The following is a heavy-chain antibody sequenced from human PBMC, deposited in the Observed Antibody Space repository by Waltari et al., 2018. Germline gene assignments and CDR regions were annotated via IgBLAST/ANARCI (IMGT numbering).Heavy chain of an antibody. CDR1: GGPISSHY. CDR2: IYHSGSA. CDR3: ARVSFVEGMPAFDI. Sequence: QVQLQESGPGLVKPSETLSLTCTVSGGPISSHYWNWILQSPGKGLEWIGYIYHSGSATYNPSLKIRVTMSVDTSKNQFSLKLSSVTAADTAIYYCARVSFVEGMPAFDIWGQGTMVTVSS. V-gene: IGHV4-59*11. D-gene: IGHD2-2*01. J-gene: IGHJ3*02.